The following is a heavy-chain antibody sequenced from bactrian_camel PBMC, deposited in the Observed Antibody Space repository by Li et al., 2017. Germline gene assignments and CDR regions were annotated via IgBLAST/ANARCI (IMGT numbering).Heavy chain of an antibody. Sequence: QLVESGGGSVQPGGSLTLSCAVSGPLYNRRCAGWFRQASGNEREGVASIDQDGRTTYADSVKGRFTISRDNAKDTLYLQIDSLKPEDTAMYYCAASRVYIGSLACRPSPPAFGYWGQGTQVTVS. D-gene: IGHD2*01. J-gene: IGHJ6*01. CDR2: IDQDGRT. V-gene: IGHV3S53*01. CDR1: GPLYNRRC. CDR3: AASRVYIGSLACRPSPPAFGY.